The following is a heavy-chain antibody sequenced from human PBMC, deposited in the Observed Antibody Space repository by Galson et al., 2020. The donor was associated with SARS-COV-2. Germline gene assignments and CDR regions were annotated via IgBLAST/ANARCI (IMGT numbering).Heavy chain of an antibody. V-gene: IGHV4-61*01. Sequence: SETLSLTCTVSGGSVSRSNYYCTWIRQPPGKGLEWIGTINYSGNTKYNPSLKSRLTISVDTSKNQFSLKLTSVTAADAAVYYCARGVSGDPFDYWGQGTPVTVSS. CDR2: INYSGNT. CDR1: GGSVSRSNYY. CDR3: ARGVSGDPFDY. J-gene: IGHJ4*02. D-gene: IGHD2-21*02.